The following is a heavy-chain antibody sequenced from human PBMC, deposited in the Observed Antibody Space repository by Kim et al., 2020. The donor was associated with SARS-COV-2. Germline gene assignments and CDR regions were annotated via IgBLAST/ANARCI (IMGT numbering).Heavy chain of an antibody. J-gene: IGHJ4*02. D-gene: IGHD1-26*01. V-gene: IGHV3-30*04. Sequence: GGSLRLSCAASGFTFSSYAMHWVRQAPGKGLEWVAVISYDGSNKYYVDSVKGRFTISRDNSKNTLYLQMNSLRAEDTAVYYCARGRGGSYFGAFDYWGQGTRVTVSS. CDR2: ISYDGSNK. CDR3: ARGRGGSYFGAFDY. CDR1: GFTFSSYA.